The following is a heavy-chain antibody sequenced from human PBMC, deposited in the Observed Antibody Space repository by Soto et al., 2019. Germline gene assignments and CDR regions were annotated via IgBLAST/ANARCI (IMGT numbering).Heavy chain of an antibody. CDR2: INPKSGGT. D-gene: IGHD6-13*01. CDR3: ARVLDSSPAYCFDS. CDR1: GYTVSGHY. J-gene: IGHJ4*02. Sequence: QVQLVQSGAEVRKPGASVKVSCNVTGYTVSGHYLHWVRQAPGKGLEWMGWINPKSGGTNYAQKFQDRVTMTADTSVSAASMELTSLRYDDTAVFYCARVLDSSPAYCFDSWGQGTLVTVSS. V-gene: IGHV1-2*02.